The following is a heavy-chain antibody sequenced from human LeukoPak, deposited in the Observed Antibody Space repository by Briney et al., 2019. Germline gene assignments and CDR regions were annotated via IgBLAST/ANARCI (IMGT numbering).Heavy chain of an antibody. CDR3: ARSRGFWSGSDY. J-gene: IGHJ4*02. D-gene: IGHD3-3*01. CDR2: FYHSGST. CDR1: DYSISGGYY. Sequence: SETLSLTCAVSDYSISGGYYWGWIRQPPGKGLEWIGSFYHSGSTYYSPSLKSRVTISVDTSKNQFSLKLSSVTAADTAVYYCARSRGFWSGSDYWGQGTLVTVSS. V-gene: IGHV4-38-2*01.